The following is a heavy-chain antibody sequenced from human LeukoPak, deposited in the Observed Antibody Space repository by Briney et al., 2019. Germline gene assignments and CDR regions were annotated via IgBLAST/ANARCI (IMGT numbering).Heavy chain of an antibody. Sequence: ASVKVSCKASGGTFSSYAISWVRQAPGQGLEWMGGIIPIFATANYAQKFQGRVTITTDESTSTAYMELSSLRSEDTAVYYCASSDYYDSSGYQIDYWGQGTLVTVSS. J-gene: IGHJ4*02. CDR3: ASSDYYDSSGYQIDY. CDR2: IIPIFATA. D-gene: IGHD3-22*01. V-gene: IGHV1-69*05. CDR1: GGTFSSYA.